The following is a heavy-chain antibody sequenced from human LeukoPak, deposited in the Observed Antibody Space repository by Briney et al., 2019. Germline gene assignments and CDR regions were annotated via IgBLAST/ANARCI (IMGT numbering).Heavy chain of an antibody. CDR3: AKALRGSGSYYIPDFDY. Sequence: PGGSLRLSCAASGFTFSNYALHWVRQAPGKGLEWVAFIRYDGSNKYYADSVKGRFTISRDNSKNTLYLQMNSLRAEDTAVYYCAKALRGSGSYYIPDFDYWGQGTLVTVSS. CDR2: IRYDGSNK. J-gene: IGHJ4*02. D-gene: IGHD3-10*01. V-gene: IGHV3-30*02. CDR1: GFTFSNYA.